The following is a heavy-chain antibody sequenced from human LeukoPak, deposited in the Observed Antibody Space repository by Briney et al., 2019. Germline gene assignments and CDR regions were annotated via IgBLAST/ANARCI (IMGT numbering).Heavy chain of an antibody. CDR2: IYYSGST. D-gene: IGHD6-19*01. V-gene: IGHV4-61*01. Sequence: SETLSLTCTVSGGSISSGSYYWSWIRQPPGKGLEWIGYIYYSGSTNYNHSLKSRVTISVDTSKNQFSLKLSSVTAADTAVYYCARHGRVAVAGTDIWGQGTMVTVSS. CDR1: GGSISSGSYY. J-gene: IGHJ3*02. CDR3: ARHGRVAVAGTDI.